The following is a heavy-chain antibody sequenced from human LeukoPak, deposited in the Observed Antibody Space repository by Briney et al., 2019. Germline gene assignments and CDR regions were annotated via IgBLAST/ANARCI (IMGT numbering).Heavy chain of an antibody. V-gene: IGHV7-4-1*02. CDR1: GYTFTSYA. Sequence: GASVKVSCKASGYTFTSYAMNWVRQAPGQGLEWMGWINTNTGNPTYAQGFTGRFVFSLDTSVSTAYLQISSLKAEDTAVYYCARSSQIPYYDILTAPDYWGQGTLVTVSS. CDR3: ARSSQIPYYDILTAPDY. CDR2: INTNTGNP. D-gene: IGHD3-9*01. J-gene: IGHJ4*02.